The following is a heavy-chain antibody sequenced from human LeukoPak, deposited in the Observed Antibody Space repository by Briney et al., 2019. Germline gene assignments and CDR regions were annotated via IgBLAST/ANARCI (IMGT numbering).Heavy chain of an antibody. V-gene: IGHV1-58*01. CDR2: IVVGSGNT. J-gene: IGHJ6*02. Sequence: GASVKVSCKASGFTFTSSAVQWVRQARGQRLEWIGWIVVGSGNTNYAQKFQERVTITRDMSTSTAYMELSSLRSEDTAVYYCAADRGGDCSSTSCYGRGYYYYYGMDVWGQGTTVTVSS. D-gene: IGHD2-2*01. CDR3: AADRGGDCSSTSCYGRGYYYYYGMDV. CDR1: GFTFTSSA.